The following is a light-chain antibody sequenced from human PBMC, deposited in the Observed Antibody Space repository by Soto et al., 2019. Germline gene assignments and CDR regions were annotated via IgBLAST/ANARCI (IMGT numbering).Light chain of an antibody. Sequence: DIVMTQSPLSLPVTPGEPASISCRSSQSLLHSNGNIYLDWYLQRPGQSPQLLIYFGPNRASGVPDRFRGSGSGTEFTLKISRVEAEDVGVYYCMQSLRSSIIFGQGTRLEIK. J-gene: IGKJ5*01. CDR3: MQSLRSSII. CDR1: QSLLHSNGNIY. CDR2: FGP. V-gene: IGKV2-28*01.